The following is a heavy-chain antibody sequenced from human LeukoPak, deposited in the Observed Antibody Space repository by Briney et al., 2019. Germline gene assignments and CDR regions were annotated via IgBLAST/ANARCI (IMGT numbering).Heavy chain of an antibody. Sequence: PSQTLSLTCTVSGGSISSGGYYWSWIRQPPGKGLEWIGYIYHSGSTYYNPSLKSRVTISVDRSKNQFSLKLSSVTAADTAVYYCARALKGSSWPYYYYMDVWGKGTTVTVSS. V-gene: IGHV4-30-2*01. D-gene: IGHD6-13*01. CDR3: ARALKGSSWPYYYYMDV. CDR2: IYHSGST. J-gene: IGHJ6*03. CDR1: GGSISSGGYY.